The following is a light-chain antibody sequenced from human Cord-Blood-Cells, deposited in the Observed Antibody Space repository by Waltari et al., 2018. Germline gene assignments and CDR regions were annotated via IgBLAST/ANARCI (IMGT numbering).Light chain of an antibody. CDR1: QSISSW. CDR3: QQYNSYLWT. V-gene: IGKV1-5*03. CDR2: KAS. J-gene: IGKJ1*01. Sequence: DIQMTQSPSTLSASVGDRVTITCRASQSISSWLAWYQQKPGKAPKLLIYKASSLESGVPSRFSGSGSWTEVTLTISSLQPDDFATYYCQQYNSYLWTFGQGTKVEIK.